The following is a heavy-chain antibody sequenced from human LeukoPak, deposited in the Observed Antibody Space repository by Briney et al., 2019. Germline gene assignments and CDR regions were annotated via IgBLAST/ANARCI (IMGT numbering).Heavy chain of an antibody. Sequence: GGSLRLSCAPSGFTFSRYWMTWVRQTPGKGLEWVASIKGDGRQKYYVDSVKGRFTVSRDNAKSSAYLQMDSLRVEDTALYYCARDASRGFDTWGQGTLVTVSS. CDR2: IKGDGRQK. J-gene: IGHJ4*02. CDR3: ARDASRGFDT. CDR1: GFTFSRYW. D-gene: IGHD5-24*01. V-gene: IGHV3-7*01.